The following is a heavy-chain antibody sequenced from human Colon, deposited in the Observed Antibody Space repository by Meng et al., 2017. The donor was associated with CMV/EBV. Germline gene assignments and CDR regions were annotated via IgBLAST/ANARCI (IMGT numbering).Heavy chain of an antibody. CDR1: GYTFTSYG. J-gene: IGHJ4*02. D-gene: IGHD1-1*01. CDR3: ARGRPNWSGVLDY. CDR2: ISGSTGYT. V-gene: IGHV1-18*01. Sequence: QVQLVQSGAEVKGPGASVLVSCRSSGYTFTSYGINWVRQAPGQGLEWMGWISGSTGYTNRAQKFQGRVTMTTDTSTSTACLALTSLTSNDTAVYYCARGRPNWSGVLDYWGQGTLVTVSS.